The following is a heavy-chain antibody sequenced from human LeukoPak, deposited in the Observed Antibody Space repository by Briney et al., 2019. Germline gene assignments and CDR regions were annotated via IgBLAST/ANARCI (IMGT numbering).Heavy chain of an antibody. V-gene: IGHV1-2*02. J-gene: IGHJ4*02. CDR1: GYTFTSYD. CDR2: INPNSGGT. Sequence: ASVKVSCKASGYTFTSYDVNWVRQATGQGLEWMGWINPNSGGTNYAQKFQGRVTMTRDTSISTAYMELSRLRSDDTAVYYCAARVGDYYDSSGYRENWGQGTLVTVSS. CDR3: AARVGDYYDSSGYREN. D-gene: IGHD3-22*01.